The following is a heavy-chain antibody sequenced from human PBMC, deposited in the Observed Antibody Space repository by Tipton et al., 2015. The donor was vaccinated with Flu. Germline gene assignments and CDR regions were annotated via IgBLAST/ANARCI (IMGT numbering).Heavy chain of an antibody. CDR2: MTANSDSA. J-gene: IGHJ4*02. CDR1: GFSFEDYA. V-gene: IGHV3-9*01. D-gene: IGHD5-24*01. Sequence: SLRLSCEASGFSFEDYAMHWVRQLPGKGLEWVSGMTANSDSAGYADSVKGRFTISRDNAEGSLYLQLNGLRLEDTALYYCGRDKLGDGYIDLWGRGTLVTVSS. CDR3: GRDKLGDGYIDL.